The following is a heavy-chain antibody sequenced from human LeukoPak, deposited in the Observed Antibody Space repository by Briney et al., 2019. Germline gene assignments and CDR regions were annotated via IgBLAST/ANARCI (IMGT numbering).Heavy chain of an antibody. J-gene: IGHJ4*02. CDR1: GFTFSSYS. CDR2: ISSSSSYI. D-gene: IGHD3-22*01. CDR3: AXXPYDSSGYGVLY. V-gene: IGHV3-21*01. Sequence: GGSLRLSCAASGFTFSSYSMNWVRQAPGKGLEWVSSISSSSSYIYYADSVKGRFTISRDNAKNSLYLQMNSLRAEDTAVYYCAXXPYDSSGYGVLYWGQGTLVTVSS.